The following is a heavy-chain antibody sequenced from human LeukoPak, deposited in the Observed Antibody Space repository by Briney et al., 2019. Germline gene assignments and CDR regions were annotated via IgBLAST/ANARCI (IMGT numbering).Heavy chain of an antibody. J-gene: IGHJ4*02. V-gene: IGHV1-46*03. D-gene: IGHD5-18*01. CDR1: GYTFTSYY. CDR2: INPSGGST. CDR3: ARSAIQLWFLDY. Sequence: GASVKVSCKASGYTFTSYYMHWVRQAPGQGLEWMGIINPSGGSTSYAQKFQGRVTMTRDTSTSTVYMELSSLRSENTAVYYCARSAIQLWFLDYWGQGTLVTVSS.